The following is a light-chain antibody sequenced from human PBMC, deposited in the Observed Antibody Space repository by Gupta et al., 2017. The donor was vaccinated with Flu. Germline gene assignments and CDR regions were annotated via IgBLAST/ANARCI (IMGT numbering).Light chain of an antibody. CDR2: EVS. V-gene: IGKV2D-29*01. J-gene: IGKJ4*01. Sequence: DIVMTQTPLSLSVTPGQPASISCNSSQSLLHSDGKTYLYWYLQKPGQPPQLLIYEVSNRCSGVLDRFSGSGSATDFTLKIIRREAEDVVVYYCWQRVPHPITFGRGTKVEIK. CDR1: QSLLHSDGKTY. CDR3: WQRVPHPIT.